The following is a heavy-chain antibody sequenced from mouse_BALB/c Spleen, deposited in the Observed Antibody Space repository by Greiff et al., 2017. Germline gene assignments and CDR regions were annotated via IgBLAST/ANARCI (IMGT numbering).Heavy chain of an antibody. CDR2: ISSGGSYT. V-gene: IGHV5-9-3*01. CDR1: GFTFSSYA. Sequence: EVKLVESGGGLVKPGGSLKLSCAASGFTFSSYAMSWVRQTPEKRLEWVATISSGGSYTYYPDSVKGRFTISRDNAKNTLYLQMSSLRSEDTAMYYCARPGGYDVRYFDYWGQGTTLTVSS. J-gene: IGHJ2*01. CDR3: ARPGGYDVRYFDY. D-gene: IGHD2-2*01.